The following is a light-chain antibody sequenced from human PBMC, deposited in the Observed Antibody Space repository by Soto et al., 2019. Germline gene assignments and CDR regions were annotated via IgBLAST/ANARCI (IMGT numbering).Light chain of an antibody. J-gene: IGKJ4*01. Sequence: DIHVTQSPSFLAVSVGDRVTITCRARQGISRYLALYQQKPGKAPKLLIYAASTLHSGVPSRFSGSGSGTEFTLTISSLQPEDFATYYCQQLNSYPLPFGGGTKVEIK. CDR2: AAS. V-gene: IGKV1-9*01. CDR1: QGISRY. CDR3: QQLNSYPLP.